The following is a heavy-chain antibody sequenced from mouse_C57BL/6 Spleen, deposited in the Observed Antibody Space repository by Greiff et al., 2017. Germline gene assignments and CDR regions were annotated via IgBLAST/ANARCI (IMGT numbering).Heavy chain of an antibody. Sequence: QVQLQQSGAELVMPGASVKLSCKASGYTFTSYWMHWVKQRPGQGLEWIGEIDPSDSYTNYNQKFKGKSTLTVDKSSSTAYMQLSSLTSEDSAVYYCALHYYGSSGDYWGQGTTLTVSS. CDR3: ALHYYGSSGDY. CDR1: GYTFTSYW. J-gene: IGHJ2*01. V-gene: IGHV1-69*01. CDR2: IDPSDSYT. D-gene: IGHD1-1*01.